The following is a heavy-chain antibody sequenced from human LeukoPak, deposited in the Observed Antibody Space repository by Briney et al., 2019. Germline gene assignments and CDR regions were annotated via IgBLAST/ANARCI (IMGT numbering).Heavy chain of an antibody. CDR1: GYTFTSYG. CDR2: ISAYNGNT. Sequence: ASVKVSCKASGYTFTSYGISWVRQAPGQGLEWMGWISAYNGNTNYAQKLQGRVTMTTDTSTSTAYMELRSLRSDDTAVYYRARAPDTAMVPTGPYWGQGTLVTVSS. V-gene: IGHV1-18*01. D-gene: IGHD5-18*01. J-gene: IGHJ4*02. CDR3: ARAPDTAMVPTGPY.